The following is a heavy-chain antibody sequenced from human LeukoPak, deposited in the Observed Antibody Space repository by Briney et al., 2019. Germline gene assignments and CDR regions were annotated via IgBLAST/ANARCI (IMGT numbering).Heavy chain of an antibody. V-gene: IGHV4-4*02. Sequence: SETLSLTCAVSSGSISSTNWWSWVRQSPGKGLEWIGEIYHSGSTNYNPSLKSRVTISVDKSKNQFSLKLSSVTAADTAVYYCARGEFDGGVYFDYWGQGTLVTVSS. CDR1: SGSISSTNW. CDR2: IYHSGST. J-gene: IGHJ4*02. D-gene: IGHD3-16*01. CDR3: ARGEFDGGVYFDY.